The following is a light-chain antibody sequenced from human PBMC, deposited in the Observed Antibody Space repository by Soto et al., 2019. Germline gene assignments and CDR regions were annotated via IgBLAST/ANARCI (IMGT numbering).Light chain of an antibody. CDR1: QSVTSNS. V-gene: IGKV3-20*01. CDR3: QQYGSSRLT. CDR2: GAS. Sequence: EIVLAQSPDTLSLSPGDRASLSCRASQSVTSNSLAWYRQKPGQAPRLLVYGASSRATGIPDRFSGSGSETDFTLTISRLDPEDFAVYFCQQYGSSRLTFGGGTKVEIK. J-gene: IGKJ4*01.